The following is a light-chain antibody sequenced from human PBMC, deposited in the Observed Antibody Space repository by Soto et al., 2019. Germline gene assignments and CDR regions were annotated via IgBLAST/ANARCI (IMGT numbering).Light chain of an antibody. CDR2: GAS. J-gene: IGKJ1*01. V-gene: IGKV3-20*01. CDR1: QTISSF. CDR3: QQYGGSPRT. Sequence: DIVLTQSPGTLSLSPGEGATLSCRASQTISSFLAWYQQKRGQAPRLLIHGASNRATGIPDRFSGSGSGTDFTLTITRLEPEDFAVYYCQQYGGSPRTFGQGTKVEVK.